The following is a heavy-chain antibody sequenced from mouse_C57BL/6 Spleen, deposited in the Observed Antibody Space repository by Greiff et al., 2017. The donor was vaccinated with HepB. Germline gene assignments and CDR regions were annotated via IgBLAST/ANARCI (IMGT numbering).Heavy chain of an antibody. CDR1: GYTFTSYW. Sequence: QVQLQQSGAELVKPGASVKLSCKASGYTFTSYWMQWVKQRPGQGLEWIGEIDPSDSYTNYNQKFKGKATLTVDTSSSTAYMQLSSLTSEDSAVYYCARGDWAMDYWGQGTSVTVSS. CDR2: IDPSDSYT. D-gene: IGHD3-3*01. J-gene: IGHJ4*01. CDR3: ARGDWAMDY. V-gene: IGHV1-50*01.